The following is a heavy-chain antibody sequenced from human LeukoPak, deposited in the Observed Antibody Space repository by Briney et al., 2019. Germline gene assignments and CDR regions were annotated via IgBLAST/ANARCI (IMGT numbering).Heavy chain of an antibody. D-gene: IGHD3-10*01. CDR3: ARDWDYGSGSSGMDV. J-gene: IGHJ6*02. CDR2: TYSGGST. Sequence: GGSLRLSCAASGFTVSSNYMSWVRQAPGKGLEWVSVTYSGGSTYYADSVKGRFTISRDNSKNTLYLQMNSLRAEDTAVYYCARDWDYGSGSSGMDVWGQGTTVTVSS. CDR1: GFTVSSNY. V-gene: IGHV3-66*01.